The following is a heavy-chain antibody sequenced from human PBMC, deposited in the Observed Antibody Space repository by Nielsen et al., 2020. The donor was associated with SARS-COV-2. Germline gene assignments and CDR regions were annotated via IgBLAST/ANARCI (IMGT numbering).Heavy chain of an antibody. CDR3: AREERYSSSWYSGDYYYGMDV. J-gene: IGHJ6*02. Sequence: ASVKVSCKASGYTFTSYAMNWVRQAPGQGLEWMGWINTNTGNPTYAQGFTGRFVFSLDTSVSTAYLQISSLKAEDTAVYYCAREERYSSSWYSGDYYYGMDVWGQGTTVTVSS. D-gene: IGHD6-13*01. CDR2: INTNTGNP. CDR1: GYTFTSYA. V-gene: IGHV7-4-1*02.